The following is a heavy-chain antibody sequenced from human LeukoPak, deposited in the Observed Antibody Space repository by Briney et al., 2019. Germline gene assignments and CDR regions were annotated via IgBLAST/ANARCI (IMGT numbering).Heavy chain of an antibody. Sequence: GGSLTLFCSVSGLPFRSYAMLWLGQAAGKGLAWVSAIRVSGGSTFYADSVKGRFTISRDNSKNTLYLQMNSLRAEDTAVYYCAKDGQWLLPYYFDYWGQGTLVTVSS. J-gene: IGHJ4*02. D-gene: IGHD3-22*01. CDR1: GLPFRSYA. V-gene: IGHV3-23*01. CDR3: AKDGQWLLPYYFDY. CDR2: IRVSGGST.